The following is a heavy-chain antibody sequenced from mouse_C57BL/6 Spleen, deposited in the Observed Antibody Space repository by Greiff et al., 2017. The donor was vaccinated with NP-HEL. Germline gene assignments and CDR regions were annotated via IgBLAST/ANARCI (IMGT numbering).Heavy chain of an antibody. CDR2: INPSTGGT. D-gene: IGHD1-3*01. V-gene: IGHV1-42*01. J-gene: IGHJ4*01. CDR1: GYSFTSYY. Sequence: EVQRLQSGPELVKPGASVKISCKASGYSFTSYYMNWVKQSPEQSLEWIGEINPSTGGTTYNQKFKAKATLTVDKSSSTAYMQLKSLTSEDSAVYYCAGRLPYMLDYWGQGTSVTVSA. CDR3: AGRLPYMLDY.